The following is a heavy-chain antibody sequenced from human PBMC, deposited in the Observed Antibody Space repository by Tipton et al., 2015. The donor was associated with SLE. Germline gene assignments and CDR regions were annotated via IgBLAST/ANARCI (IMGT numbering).Heavy chain of an antibody. CDR2: ITNNGNT. D-gene: IGHD2-8*01. Sequence: TLSLTCTVSGGSISGSNYYWDWIRQPPGKGPEWIGRITNNGNTYYIPSLQSRVTMSVDTSKNHFSLKLSSVTAAVTAVYYCARHDTNYGRNWFDPWGQGTLVTVSS. CDR1: GGSISGSNYY. V-gene: IGHV4-39*01. J-gene: IGHJ5*02. CDR3: ARHDTNYGRNWFDP.